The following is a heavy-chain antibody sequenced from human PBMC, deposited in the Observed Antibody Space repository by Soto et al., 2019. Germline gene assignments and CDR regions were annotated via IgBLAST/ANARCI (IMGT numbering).Heavy chain of an antibody. CDR2: IYSSGST. J-gene: IGHJ4*02. V-gene: IGHV4-4*07. CDR3: ARDNVWSGYYSFCDS. CDR1: DGSINSHF. D-gene: IGHD3-3*01. Sequence: PRETLSLTCSVSDGSINSHFCSWIRQPAGKRLEWIGRIYSSGSTIYNPSLKSRVTMSVDTSKNQFSLKLRSVTAADKAVYYCARDNVWSGYYSFCDSWGQGTLVTVSS.